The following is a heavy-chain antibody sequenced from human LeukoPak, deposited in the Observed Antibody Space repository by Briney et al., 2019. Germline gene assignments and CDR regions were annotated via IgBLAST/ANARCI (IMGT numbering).Heavy chain of an antibody. J-gene: IGHJ6*02. CDR3: ARRNYDFWSGYYGDGMDV. D-gene: IGHD3-3*01. CDR1: GGTFSSYA. Sequence: SVKVSCKASGGTFSSYAISWVRQAPGQGLEWMGRIIPILGIANYAQKSQGRVTITADKSTSTAYMELSSLRSEDTAVYYCARRNYDFWSGYYGDGMDVWGQGTTVTVSS. V-gene: IGHV1-69*04. CDR2: IIPILGIA.